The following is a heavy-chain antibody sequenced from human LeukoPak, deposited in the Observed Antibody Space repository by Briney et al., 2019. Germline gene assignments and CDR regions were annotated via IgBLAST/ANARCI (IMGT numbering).Heavy chain of an antibody. J-gene: IGHJ6*02. CDR2: ISGSGGST. D-gene: IGHD5-18*01. CDR3: AKDLGPYSYGYVLGMDV. Sequence: GRSLRLSCAASGFTFSSYAMSWVRQAPGKGLEWVSAISGSGGSTYYADSVKGRFTISRDNSKNTLYLQMNSLRAEDTAVYYCAKDLGPYSYGYVLGMDVWGQGTTVTVSS. V-gene: IGHV3-23*01. CDR1: GFTFSSYA.